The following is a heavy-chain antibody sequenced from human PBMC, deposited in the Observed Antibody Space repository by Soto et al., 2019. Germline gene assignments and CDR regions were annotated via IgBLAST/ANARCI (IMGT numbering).Heavy chain of an antibody. D-gene: IGHD3-3*01. V-gene: IGHV1-69*02. J-gene: IGHJ4*02. CDR2: IIPILGIA. CDR1: GGTFSSYT. Sequence: QVQLVQSGAEVKKPGSSVKVSCKASGGTFSSYTISWVRQAPGQGLEWMGRIIPILGIANYAQKFQGRVTITADKSTSTDYMELSSLRSEDTAVYYCARRWSGHIDYWGQGTLVTVSS. CDR3: ARRWSGHIDY.